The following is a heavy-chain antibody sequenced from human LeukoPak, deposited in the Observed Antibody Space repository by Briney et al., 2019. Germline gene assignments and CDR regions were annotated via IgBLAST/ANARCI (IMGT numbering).Heavy chain of an antibody. CDR2: IKTKTDGGTT. CDR1: GFTFSNAW. Sequence: GGSLRLSCAASGFTFSNAWMSWVRQAPGKGLEWVGRIKTKTDGGTTDYAAPVEGRFTISRDDSKTTLYLQMNSLKTEDTAVYYCTTPAGFHLVYWGQGTLVTVSS. CDR3: TTPAGFHLVY. V-gene: IGHV3-15*01. D-gene: IGHD2-15*01. J-gene: IGHJ4*02.